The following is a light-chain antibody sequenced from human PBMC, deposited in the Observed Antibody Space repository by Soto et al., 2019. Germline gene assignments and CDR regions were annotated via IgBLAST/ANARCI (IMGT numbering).Light chain of an antibody. CDR2: EVR. CDR1: SSDVGDYDY. Sequence: QSALTQPASVSGSPGQSITISCTGTSSDVGDYDYVSWYQQYPGKAPKLMIYEVRNRPSGVSNRFSGSKSGNTASLTISGLQAGDETDYYCSSYSFSTNYVFGTGTKVTVL. J-gene: IGLJ1*01. CDR3: SSYSFSTNYV. V-gene: IGLV2-14*01.